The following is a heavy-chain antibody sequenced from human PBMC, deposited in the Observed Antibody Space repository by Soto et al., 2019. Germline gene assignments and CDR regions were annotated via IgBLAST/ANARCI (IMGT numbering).Heavy chain of an antibody. CDR3: ARRYASAIDY. Sequence: QVQLQESGPGLVKPSETLSLTCTVSGGTISSWYWSWIRQPQGKGLEWIGYIYYSGSTNCNPSLKSRVTISVDTSKNQSSLKLSSVTAADTAVYYCARRYASAIDYWGQGTLVTVSS. CDR2: IYYSGST. J-gene: IGHJ4*02. V-gene: IGHV4-59*08. CDR1: GGTISSWY. D-gene: IGHD3-16*01.